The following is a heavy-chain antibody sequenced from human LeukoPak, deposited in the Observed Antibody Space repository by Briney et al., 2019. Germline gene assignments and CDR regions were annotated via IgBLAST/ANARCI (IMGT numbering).Heavy chain of an antibody. CDR3: ARAETYRSGCHY. Sequence: PSETLSLTCAVYGGSFSGYYWSWIRQPPGKGLEWIGEINHSRSTISTPSLQSRLTISVATSKNQLSLNLSSVTAADTAVYYCARAETYRSGCHYWGQGTLVTVSS. CDR2: INHSRST. V-gene: IGHV4-34*01. J-gene: IGHJ4*02. D-gene: IGHD6-19*01. CDR1: GGSFSGYY.